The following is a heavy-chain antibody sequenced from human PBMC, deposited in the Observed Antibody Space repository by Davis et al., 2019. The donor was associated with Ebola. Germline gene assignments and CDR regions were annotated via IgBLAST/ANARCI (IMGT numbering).Heavy chain of an antibody. CDR1: GGSISSSNYY. J-gene: IGHJ4*02. Sequence: PSETLSLTCTVSGGSISSSNYYWGWIRQPPGKGLEWTGSIYYDGYTHDNPSLKSPVAISVDTSKNQFSLKLSSVTAADTAVYYCARGIRYCSGDNCYSGAFDYWGQGSLVTVSS. D-gene: IGHD2-15*01. CDR2: IYYDGYT. CDR3: ARGIRYCSGDNCYSGAFDY. V-gene: IGHV4-39*01.